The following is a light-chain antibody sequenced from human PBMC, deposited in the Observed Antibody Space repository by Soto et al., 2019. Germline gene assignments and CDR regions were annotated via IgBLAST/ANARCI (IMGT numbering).Light chain of an antibody. CDR1: SSDVGGYNF. Sequence: QSALTQPGSVVGSPGQSITFSCTGTSSDVGGYNFVSWYQQPQRKAPHLIVLKVSSRPSGVSNRFSGSKLANTASLTISGLQPEDEADYYSSSYKTSTTVVFGTGSKVTVL. J-gene: IGLJ1*01. CDR3: SSYKTSTTVV. V-gene: IGLV2-14*03. CDR2: KVS.